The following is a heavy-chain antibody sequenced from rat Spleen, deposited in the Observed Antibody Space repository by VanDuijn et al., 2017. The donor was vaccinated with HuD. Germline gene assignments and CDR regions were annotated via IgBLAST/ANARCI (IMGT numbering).Heavy chain of an antibody. CDR2: IWTGGST. J-gene: IGHJ4*01. V-gene: IGHV2-30*01. Sequence: QVQLKESGPGLVQPSQTLSLTCTVSGFSLTSYNVHWVRQPTGKGLEWMGVIWTGGSTDSNSALKSRLSISRDTSKSQVFLKMNSLQTEDIATYYCARGDYYDGTYYYEVMDAWGQGASVTVSS. CDR3: ARGDYYDGTYYYEVMDA. CDR1: GFSLTSYN. D-gene: IGHD1-12*02.